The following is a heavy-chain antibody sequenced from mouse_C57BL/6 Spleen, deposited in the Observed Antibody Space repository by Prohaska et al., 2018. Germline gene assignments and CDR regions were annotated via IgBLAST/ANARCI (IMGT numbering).Heavy chain of an antibody. D-gene: IGHD1-1*01. CDR1: GFSLTSYG. CDR3: AKGSLDYYGSSYDYAMDY. Sequence: LVAPSQSLSITCTVSGFSLTSYGVSWVRQPPGKGLDWLGVIWGEPRTNYHSALISRLSISKDKSKSQVFLKLNSLQTDDTATYYCAKGSLDYYGSSYDYAMDYWGQGTSVTVSS. CDR2: IWGEPRT. J-gene: IGHJ4*01. V-gene: IGHV2-3*01.